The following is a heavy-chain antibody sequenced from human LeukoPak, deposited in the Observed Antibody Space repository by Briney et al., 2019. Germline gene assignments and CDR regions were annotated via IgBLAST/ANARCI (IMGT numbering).Heavy chain of an antibody. V-gene: IGHV5-51*01. CDR2: IYPGDSDT. D-gene: IGHD2-2*01. J-gene: IGHJ5*02. CDR3: ARRYCSSTCWFDP. CDR1: GYSLTSYW. Sequence: GESLKISCKGSGYSLTSYWIGWVRQMPGKGLEWMGIIYPGDSDTRYSPSFQGQVTISADKSISTAYLQWSSLKASDTAMYYCARRYCSSTCWFDPWGQGTLVTVSS.